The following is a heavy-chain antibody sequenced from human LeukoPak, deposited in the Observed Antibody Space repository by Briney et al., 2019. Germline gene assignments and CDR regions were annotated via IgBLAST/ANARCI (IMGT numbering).Heavy chain of an antibody. D-gene: IGHD3-10*01. V-gene: IGHV1-69*04. CDR2: IIPIFGIA. Sequence: VKVSCKASGGTFSSYAISWVRQAPGQGLEWMGRIIPIFGIANYAQKLQGRVTITADKSTSTAYMELSSLRSEDTAVYYCARVVVLLWFGELEYYYYGMDVWGQGTTVTVSS. J-gene: IGHJ6*02. CDR3: ARVVVLLWFGELEYYYYGMDV. CDR1: GGTFSSYA.